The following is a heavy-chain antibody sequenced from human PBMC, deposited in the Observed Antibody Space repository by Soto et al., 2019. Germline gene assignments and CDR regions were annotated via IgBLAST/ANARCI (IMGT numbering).Heavy chain of an antibody. V-gene: IGHV3-23*01. D-gene: IGHD3-9*01. J-gene: IGHJ6*02. Sequence: GGSLRLSCAASDLTFGIYAMSWVRQAPGKGLECVSGISGSGRNTYYADSVKGRFTISRDNAKNTLYLQMTSLRAEDTAVYYCAKDIGGFFDIMKGYPEGQYYYAMDVWGQGTTVTVSS. CDR3: AKDIGGFFDIMKGYPEGQYYYAMDV. CDR1: DLTFGIYA. CDR2: ISGSGRNT.